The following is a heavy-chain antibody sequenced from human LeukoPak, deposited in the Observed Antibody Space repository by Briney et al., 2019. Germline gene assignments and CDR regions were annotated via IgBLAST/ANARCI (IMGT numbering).Heavy chain of an antibody. D-gene: IGHD2-15*01. CDR3: ARGKSRPLRLRYYGMDV. Sequence: SETLSLTCTVSGGSISSSSYYWGWIRQPPGKGLEWIGSIYYSGSTNYNPSLKSRVTISVDTSKNQFSLKLSSVTAADTAVYYCARGKSRPLRLRYYGMDVWGQGTTVTVSS. CDR1: GGSISSSSYY. J-gene: IGHJ6*02. CDR2: IYYSGST. V-gene: IGHV4-39*07.